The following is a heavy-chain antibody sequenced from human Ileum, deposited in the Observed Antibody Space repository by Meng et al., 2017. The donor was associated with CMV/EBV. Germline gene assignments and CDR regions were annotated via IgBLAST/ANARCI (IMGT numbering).Heavy chain of an antibody. V-gene: IGHV3-11*01. D-gene: IGHD3-10*01. CDR3: ARDLPSGRFGFDS. CDR1: GFTFSDSF. CDR2: ISGRSNTI. J-gene: IGHJ4*02. Sequence: GGSLRLSCAASGFTFSDSFMAWIRQAPGRGLEWVSYISGRSNTIYYADSVKGRFTVSRDNTKNSLYLQMDSLRVDDTAVYYCARDLPSGRFGFDSWGQGTLVTVSS.